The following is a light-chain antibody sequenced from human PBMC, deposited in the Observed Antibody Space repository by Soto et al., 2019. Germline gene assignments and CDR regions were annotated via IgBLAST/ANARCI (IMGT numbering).Light chain of an antibody. CDR1: HSGSSSY. CDR2: DAS. CDR3: QQYGSSPIS. Sequence: EMVLTQSPGTLSLSPGESATLSCRASHSGSSSYLAGYQQKPGQAHGLLTYDASSRAPGIPDRFSGSGSGTDFSITISRLEPEDFAVYYCQQYGSSPISFGPGTKVAIK. V-gene: IGKV3-20*01. J-gene: IGKJ3*01.